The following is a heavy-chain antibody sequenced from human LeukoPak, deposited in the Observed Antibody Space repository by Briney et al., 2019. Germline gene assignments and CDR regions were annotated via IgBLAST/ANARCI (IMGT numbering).Heavy chain of an antibody. CDR2: ISSNGGST. D-gene: IGHD6-13*01. CDR3: ARAPIAAAGMYYFDY. V-gene: IGHV3-64*01. J-gene: IGHJ4*02. Sequence: EGSLRLPCAASGFTFSSYAMHWVRQAPGKGLEYVSAISSNGGSTYYANSVKGRFTISRDNSKNTLYLQMGSLRAEDMAVYYCARAPIAAAGMYYFDYWGQGTLVTVSS. CDR1: GFTFSSYA.